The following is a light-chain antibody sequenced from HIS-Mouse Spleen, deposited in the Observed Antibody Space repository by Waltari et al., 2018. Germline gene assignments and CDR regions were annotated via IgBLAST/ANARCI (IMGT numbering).Light chain of an antibody. V-gene: IGLV2-14*03. Sequence: QSALTQPASVSGSPGQSLTISCTGTSSDVGGYNYVSWYQQHPGKAPKLMIYDVSNRPSGVSSRFSGSKGGNTASLTSSGLQADDEADYYCSSYTSSSTWVFGGGTKLTVL. CDR2: DVS. J-gene: IGLJ3*02. CDR3: SSYTSSSTWV. CDR1: SSDVGGYNY.